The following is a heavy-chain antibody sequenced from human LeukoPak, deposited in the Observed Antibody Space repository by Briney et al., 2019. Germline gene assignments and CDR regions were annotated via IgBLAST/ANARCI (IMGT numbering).Heavy chain of an antibody. V-gene: IGHV3-30*18. CDR2: ISHDGKKK. J-gene: IGHJ6*02. CDR1: GFTFGSYG. Sequence: GGSLRLSCAASGFTFGSYGMHWVRQAPGKGLEWVAVISHDGKKKFYVDFVKGRFTISRDNSENTLYLKMNSLRTEGTAMYYCVKDTAMEPYDYYYYGMDVWGQGTTITASS. D-gene: IGHD5-18*01. CDR3: VKDTAMEPYDYYYYGMDV.